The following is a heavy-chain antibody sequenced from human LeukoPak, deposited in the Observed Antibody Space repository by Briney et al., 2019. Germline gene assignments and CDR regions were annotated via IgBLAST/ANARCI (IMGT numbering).Heavy chain of an antibody. D-gene: IGHD1-26*01. Sequence: SETLSLTCTVSGGSISSGGYYWSWIRQPPGKGLEWIGYIYYSGSTYYNPSLKSRVTISVDTSKNQFSLKLSSVTAADTAVYYSARALWVVAAGSSDHNPTNWFDPWGQGTLVTVSS. CDR1: GGSISSGGYY. V-gene: IGHV4-30-4*01. CDR3: ARALWVVAAGSSDHNPTNWFDP. J-gene: IGHJ5*02. CDR2: IYYSGST.